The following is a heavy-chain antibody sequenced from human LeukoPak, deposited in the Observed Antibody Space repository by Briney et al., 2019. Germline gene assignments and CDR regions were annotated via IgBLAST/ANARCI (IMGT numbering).Heavy chain of an antibody. D-gene: IGHD2-2*01. V-gene: IGHV1-69*05. CDR3: ARDKNSGECVSNSCYGVWPLDI. CDR2: IIPMSETP. CDR1: GCTFSINA. J-gene: IGHJ3*02. Sequence: ASVKVSCKASGCTFSINAITWVRQAPGQGLEWMGGIIPMSETPKYTQKFQGRVTIATDESTNTAYMELSSLRSEDTAVYYCARDKNSGECVSNSCYGVWPLDIWGQGTMVTVSS.